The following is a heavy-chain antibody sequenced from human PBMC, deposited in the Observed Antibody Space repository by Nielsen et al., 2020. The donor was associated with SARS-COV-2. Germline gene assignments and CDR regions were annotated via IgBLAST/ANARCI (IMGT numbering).Heavy chain of an antibody. D-gene: IGHD6-6*01. Sequence: ASVKVSCKASGYTFTSYGISWVRQAPGQGLEWMGWISAYNGNTNYAQKLQGRVTMTTDTSTSTVYMELSSLRSEDTAVYYCARDVGQLDYYYMDVWGKGTTVTVSS. V-gene: IGHV1-18*01. CDR2: ISAYNGNT. CDR1: GYTFTSYG. J-gene: IGHJ6*03. CDR3: ARDVGQLDYYYMDV.